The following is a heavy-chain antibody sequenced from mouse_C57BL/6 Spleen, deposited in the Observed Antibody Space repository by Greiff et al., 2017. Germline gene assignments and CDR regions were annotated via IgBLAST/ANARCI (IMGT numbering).Heavy chain of an antibody. CDR3: ARNEDYSNYGGY. CDR1: GYTFTDYY. J-gene: IGHJ2*01. CDR2: INPYNGGT. Sequence: EVKLQESGPVLVKPGASVKMSCKASGYTFTDYYMNWVKQSHGKSLEWIGVINPYNGGTSYNQKFKGKATLTVDKSSSTAYMELNSLTSEDSAVYYCARNEDYSNYGGYWGQGTTLTVSS. D-gene: IGHD2-5*01. V-gene: IGHV1-19*01.